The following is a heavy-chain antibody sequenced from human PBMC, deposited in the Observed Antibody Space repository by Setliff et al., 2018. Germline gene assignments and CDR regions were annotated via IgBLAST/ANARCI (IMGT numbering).Heavy chain of an antibody. CDR2: RYYTGTT. D-gene: IGHD3-3*01. V-gene: IGHV4-39*01. CDR3: ARHFYPPDFFAH. J-gene: IGHJ4*02. Sequence: SETLSLTCTVSDGSIRSGDYWSWVRQSPGKGLEWIGTRYYTGTTFYNPSLESRVAVSLDASEKKFSLNLRSVTTADTAVYYCARHFYPPDFFAHWGQGLLVTVSS. CDR1: DGSIRSGDY.